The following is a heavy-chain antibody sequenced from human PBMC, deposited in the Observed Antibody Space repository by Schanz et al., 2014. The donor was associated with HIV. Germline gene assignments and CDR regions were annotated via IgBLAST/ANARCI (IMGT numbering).Heavy chain of an antibody. CDR2: ISYDGSNK. Sequence: VQLLESGGGLVQPGGSLRLSCAASGLTFGSYAMSWVRQAPGKGLEWVAVISYDGSNKYSADSVKGRFTISRDNSKNTLYLQMNSLRAEDTAVYYCARDRGDRMDVWGQGTTVTVSS. D-gene: IGHD7-27*01. J-gene: IGHJ6*02. V-gene: IGHV3-30*04. CDR1: GLTFGSYA. CDR3: ARDRGDRMDV.